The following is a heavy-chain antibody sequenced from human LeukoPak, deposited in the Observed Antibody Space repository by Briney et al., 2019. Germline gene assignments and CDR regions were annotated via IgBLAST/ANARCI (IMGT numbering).Heavy chain of an antibody. D-gene: IGHD3-10*02. Sequence: GGSLRLSCAASGFTFSSYWMSWVRQAPGKGLEWVANIKQDGSEKYYVDSAKGRFTISRDNAKNSLYLQMNSLRAEDTAVSYCAELGITMIGGVWGKGTTVTISS. CDR1: GFTFSSYW. V-gene: IGHV3-7*01. J-gene: IGHJ6*04. CDR2: IKQDGSEK. CDR3: AELGITMIGGV.